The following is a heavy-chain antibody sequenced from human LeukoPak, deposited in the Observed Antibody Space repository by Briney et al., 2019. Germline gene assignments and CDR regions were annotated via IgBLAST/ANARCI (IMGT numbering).Heavy chain of an antibody. V-gene: IGHV1-46*01. CDR2: INPSGGST. CDR1: GYTFTSYY. Sequence: ASVKVSCKASGYTFTSYYMHWVRQAPGQGLEWMGIINPSGGSTSYAQKFQGRVTMTRDTSTSIVYMELSSLRSEDTAVYYCARDTLAAAVPFDYWGQEPWSPSPQ. D-gene: IGHD6-13*01. J-gene: IGHJ4*01. CDR3: ARDTLAAAVPFDY.